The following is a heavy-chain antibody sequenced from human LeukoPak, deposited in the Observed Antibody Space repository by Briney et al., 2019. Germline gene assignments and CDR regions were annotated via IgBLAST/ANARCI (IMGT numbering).Heavy chain of an antibody. CDR2: FDPEDGET. J-gene: IGHJ6*02. Sequence: ASVKVSCKVSGYTLTELSMHWVRQAPGKGLEWMGGFDPEDGETIYAQKFQGRVTMTEDTSTDTAYMELSSLRSEDTAVYYCATVSILTTRALNYCYGMDVWGQGTTVTVSS. D-gene: IGHD2/OR15-2a*01. CDR3: ATVSILTTRALNYCYGMDV. V-gene: IGHV1-24*01. CDR1: GYTLTELS.